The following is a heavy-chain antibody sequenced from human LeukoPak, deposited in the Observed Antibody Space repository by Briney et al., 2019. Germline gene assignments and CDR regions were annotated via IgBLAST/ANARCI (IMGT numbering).Heavy chain of an antibody. CDR1: GGSISSYY. V-gene: IGHV4-59*01. CDR2: IYYSGST. CDR3: ASVGGVRYFDY. D-gene: IGHD3-16*01. J-gene: IGHJ4*02. Sequence: SETLSLTCTVSGGSISSYYWSWIRRPPGKGLEWIGYIYYSGSTNYNPSLKSRVTISVDTSKNQFSLKLSSVTAADTAVYYCASVGGVRYFDYWGQGTLVTVSS.